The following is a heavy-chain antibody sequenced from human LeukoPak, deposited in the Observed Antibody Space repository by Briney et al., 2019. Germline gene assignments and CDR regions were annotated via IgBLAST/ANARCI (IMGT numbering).Heavy chain of an antibody. D-gene: IGHD1-26*01. CDR2: ISSSKSYI. J-gene: IGHJ4*02. CDR3: ASGSPAGDY. Sequence: PGESLRLSCAASGFSFSSYSMNWVRQAPGKGLEWVSSISSSKSYIFYADSVKGRFTISRDIAKNSLYLEMTSLRAEDTAVYYCASGSPAGDYWGQGTLVTVSS. V-gene: IGHV3-21*01. CDR1: GFSFSSYS.